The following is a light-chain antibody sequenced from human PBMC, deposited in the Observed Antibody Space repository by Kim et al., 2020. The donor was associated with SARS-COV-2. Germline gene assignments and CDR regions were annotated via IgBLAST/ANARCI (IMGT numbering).Light chain of an antibody. V-gene: IGLV3-21*04. Sequence: SYELTQPPSVSVAPGKTARITCGGNNIGSKSVHWYQQKPGQAPVLVIYYDSDRPSGIPERFSGSNSGNTATLTISRVEAGDEADYYCQVWDSSSDLNWVFGVGTQLTVL. J-gene: IGLJ3*02. CDR2: YDS. CDR1: NIGSKS. CDR3: QVWDSSSDLNWV.